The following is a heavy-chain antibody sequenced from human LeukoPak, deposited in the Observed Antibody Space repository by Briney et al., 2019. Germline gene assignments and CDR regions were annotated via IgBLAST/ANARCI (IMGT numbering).Heavy chain of an antibody. CDR1: GGSISNYC. Sequence: SETLSLTCTVSGGSISNYCWSWFRQPPGKGLEWIGYIYYTGSTNYNPSLKSRVTISVDTSKNQFSLKVTSVTAADTAMFYCAREAYGSGSYYDIWGQGTMVTVSS. J-gene: IGHJ3*02. V-gene: IGHV4-59*01. CDR3: AREAYGSGSYYDI. D-gene: IGHD3-10*01. CDR2: IYYTGST.